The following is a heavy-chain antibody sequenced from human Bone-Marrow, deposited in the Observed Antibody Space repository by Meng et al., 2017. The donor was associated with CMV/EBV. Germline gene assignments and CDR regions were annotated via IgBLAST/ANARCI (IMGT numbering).Heavy chain of an antibody. D-gene: IGHD2-2*01. CDR3: ARDRYCSSTSCHNWFDP. Sequence: GESLKISCAASGFTFSRYWMHWVRQAPGKGLVWVSRINSDVSSTSYADSVKGRFTISRDNAKNTLYLQMNSLRAEDTAVYYCARDRYCSSTSCHNWFDPWGQGTLVTVSS. CDR1: GFTFSRYW. CDR2: INSDVSST. J-gene: IGHJ5*02. V-gene: IGHV3-74*01.